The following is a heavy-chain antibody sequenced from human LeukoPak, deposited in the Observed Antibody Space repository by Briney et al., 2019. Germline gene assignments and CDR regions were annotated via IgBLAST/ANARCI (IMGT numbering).Heavy chain of an antibody. CDR1: GFTFSNYV. D-gene: IGHD2-21*01. CDR2: ISSNGDVT. Sequence: PGRSLRLSCAASGFTFSNYVMHWVRQAPGKGLEWAAYISSNGDVTHYADSVKGRFTISRDNAKNLLYLQMNSLRAEDTAVYYCARLFGSDGYWGQGTLVTVSS. J-gene: IGHJ4*02. V-gene: IGHV3-48*01. CDR3: ARLFGSDGY.